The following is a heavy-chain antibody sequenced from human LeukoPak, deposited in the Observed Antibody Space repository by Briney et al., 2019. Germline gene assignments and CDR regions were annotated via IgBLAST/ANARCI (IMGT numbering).Heavy chain of an antibody. V-gene: IGHV3-23*01. Sequence: GGSLRLSCAASGFAFNNYVMNWVRHAPGKGLEWVSSISDSGRRTSYTDSVKGRFVISRDNSKNTLYLQVNSLRADYTAVYYCAKDSTTSGSYYGMDVWGPGTTVSVSS. CDR1: GFAFNNYV. CDR2: ISDSGRRT. CDR3: AKDSTTSGSYYGMDV. J-gene: IGHJ6*02. D-gene: IGHD3-3*01.